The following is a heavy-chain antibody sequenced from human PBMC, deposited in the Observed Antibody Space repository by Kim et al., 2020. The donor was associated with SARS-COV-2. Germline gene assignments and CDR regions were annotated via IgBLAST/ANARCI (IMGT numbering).Heavy chain of an antibody. D-gene: IGHD3-16*01. J-gene: IGHJ4*02. V-gene: IGHV4-31*03. CDR1: GGSISSGGYY. Sequence: SETLSLTCTVSGGSISSGGYYWSWIRQHPGKGLEWIGYIYYSGSTYYNPSLKSRVTISVDTSKNQFSLKLSSVTAADTAVYYCARAFLYYKPNGFDYWGQGTLVTVSS. CDR2: IYYSGST. CDR3: ARAFLYYKPNGFDY.